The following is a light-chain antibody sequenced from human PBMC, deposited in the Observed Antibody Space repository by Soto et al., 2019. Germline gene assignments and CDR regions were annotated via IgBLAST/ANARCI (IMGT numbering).Light chain of an antibody. CDR1: QSIGSW. Sequence: DIQMTQSASTLSASVGDRVTINCRASQSIGSWLAWYQQKPGKAPKLLISDASSLISGVPSRFSGSGSATEFTLTISRLLPDDFATYYCQQYYGYSRTFGQGTKVDIK. V-gene: IGKV1-5*01. CDR2: DAS. J-gene: IGKJ1*01. CDR3: QQYYGYSRT.